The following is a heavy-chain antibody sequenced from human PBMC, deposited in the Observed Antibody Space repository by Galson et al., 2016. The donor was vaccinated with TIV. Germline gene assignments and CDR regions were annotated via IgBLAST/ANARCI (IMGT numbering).Heavy chain of an antibody. D-gene: IGHD3-3*01. J-gene: IGHJ6*03. V-gene: IGHV1-69*13. CDR3: ARGKERVINYYYYMDV. Sequence: SVKVSCKASGGTFSSYGISWVRQAPAQGLEWMGGINPVFGIPNYAQKFQGRVTITADESTSTAYMELTSLRSEDTAVYYCARGKERVINYYYYMDVWGKGTTITVSS. CDR2: INPVFGIP. CDR1: GGTFSSYG.